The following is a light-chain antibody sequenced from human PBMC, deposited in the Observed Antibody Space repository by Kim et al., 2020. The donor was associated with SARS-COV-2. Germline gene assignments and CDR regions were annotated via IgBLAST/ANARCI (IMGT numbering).Light chain of an antibody. Sequence: DIQMTQSPSTLSASVGDRVTITCRASQSISSWLAWYQQKPGKAPKLLIYDVSNLESGVPSRFSGSGSGAEFTLTISSLQPDDFASYYCQQYLTYPLTFGGGTKVDIK. J-gene: IGKJ4*01. V-gene: IGKV1-5*01. CDR2: DVS. CDR3: QQYLTYPLT. CDR1: QSISSW.